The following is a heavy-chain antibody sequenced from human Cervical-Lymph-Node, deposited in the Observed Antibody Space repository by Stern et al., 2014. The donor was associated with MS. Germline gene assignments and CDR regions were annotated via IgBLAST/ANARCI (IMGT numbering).Heavy chain of an antibody. CDR3: ARAWGDFWSGYYPYYYYYGMDV. J-gene: IGHJ6*02. V-gene: IGHV3-30-3*01. CDR1: GFTFSSYA. D-gene: IGHD3-3*01. Sequence: VQLVESGGGVVQPGRSLRLSCAASGFTFSSYAMHWVRQAPGKGLEWEAVISYDGSNKYYADSVKGRFTISRDNSKNTLYLQMNSLRAEDTAVYYCARAWGDFWSGYYPYYYYYGMDVWGQGTTVTVSS. CDR2: ISYDGSNK.